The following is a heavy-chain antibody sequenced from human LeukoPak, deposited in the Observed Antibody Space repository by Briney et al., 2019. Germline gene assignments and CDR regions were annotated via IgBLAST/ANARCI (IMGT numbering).Heavy chain of an antibody. CDR3: ARHRRIAAAGIRGYDY. CDR2: INHSGST. V-gene: IGHV4-34*01. J-gene: IGHJ4*02. Sequence: SETLSLTCAVYGGSFSGYYWSWIRQPPGKGLEWIGEINHSGSTNYNPSLKSRVTISVDTSKNQFSLKLTSVTAADTAVYCARHRRIAAAGIRGYDYWGQGTLVTVSS. CDR1: GGSFSGYY. D-gene: IGHD6-13*01.